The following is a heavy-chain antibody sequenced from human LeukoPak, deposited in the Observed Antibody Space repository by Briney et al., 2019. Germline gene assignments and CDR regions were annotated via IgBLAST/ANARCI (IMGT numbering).Heavy chain of an antibody. J-gene: IGHJ4*02. V-gene: IGHV3-23*01. CDR2: ISGSGGST. CDR3: AKDSAPYYYDSSGPPDY. Sequence: GGSLRLSCAASGFTFSSYAMSWVRQAPRKGLEWVSAISGSGGSTYYADSVKGRFTISRDNSKNTLYLQMNSLRAEDTAVYYCAKDSAPYYYDSSGPPDYWGQGTLVTVSS. D-gene: IGHD3-22*01. CDR1: GFTFSSYA.